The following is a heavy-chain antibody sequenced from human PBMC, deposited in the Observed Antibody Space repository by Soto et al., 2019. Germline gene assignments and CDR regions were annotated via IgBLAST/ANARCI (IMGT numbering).Heavy chain of an antibody. CDR2: IYYSGST. Sequence: SETLSLTCTVSGGSISSGDYYWSWIRQPPGKGLEWIGYIYYSGSTYYNPSLKSRVTISVDTSKNQFSLKLSSVTAADTAVYYCARDLTNYYDSSGPFDYWGQGALVTVSS. D-gene: IGHD3-22*01. V-gene: IGHV4-30-4*01. CDR3: ARDLTNYYDSSGPFDY. CDR1: GGSISSGDYY. J-gene: IGHJ4*02.